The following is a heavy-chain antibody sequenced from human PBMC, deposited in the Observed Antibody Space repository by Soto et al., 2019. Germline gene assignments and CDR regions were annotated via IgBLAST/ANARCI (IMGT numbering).Heavy chain of an antibody. CDR3: AREGDDYKGAALDY. J-gene: IGHJ4*02. CDR2: IAYDGSNM. Sequence: QVQLVESGGGVVQPGRSLRLSCAASGFTFSNYVMNWVRQAPGKGLEWVAVIAYDGSNMYYADSVKGRFTISRDTSKNTLYLQMNSLRVEDTAVYYCAREGDDYKGAALDYWGQGTLVIVSA. D-gene: IGHD4-4*01. CDR1: GFTFSNYV. V-gene: IGHV3-30-3*01.